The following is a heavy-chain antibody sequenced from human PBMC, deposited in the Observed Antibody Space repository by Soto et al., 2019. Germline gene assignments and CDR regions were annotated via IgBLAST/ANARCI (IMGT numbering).Heavy chain of an antibody. J-gene: IGHJ4*02. CDR2: ISYDGSNK. CDR1: GFTFSSYA. Sequence: QVQLVESGGGVVQPGRSLRLSCAASGFTFSSYAMHWVRQAPGKGLEWVAVISYDGSNKYYADSVKGRFTISRDNSKNTLYLQMNSLRAEDTAVYYCARDSTKYSSSSLVPDYWGQGTLVTVSS. V-gene: IGHV3-30-3*01. D-gene: IGHD6-6*01. CDR3: ARDSTKYSSSSLVPDY.